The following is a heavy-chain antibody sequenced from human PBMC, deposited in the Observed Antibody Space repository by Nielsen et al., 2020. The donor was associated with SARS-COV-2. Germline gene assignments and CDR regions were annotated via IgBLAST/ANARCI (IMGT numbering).Heavy chain of an antibody. CDR3: ARGARGGYDLFLWWNYGMDV. CDR2: ISSSTI. J-gene: IGHJ6*02. Sequence: WIRQPPGKGLEWVSYISSSTIYYADSVKGRFTISRDNAKNSLYLQMNSLRAEDTAVYYCARGARGGYDLFLWWNYGMDVWGQGTTVTVSS. D-gene: IGHD5-12*01. V-gene: IGHV3-48*01.